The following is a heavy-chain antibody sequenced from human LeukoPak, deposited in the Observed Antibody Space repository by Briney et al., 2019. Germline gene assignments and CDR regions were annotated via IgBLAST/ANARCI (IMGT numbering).Heavy chain of an antibody. CDR2: ISSDGDST. J-gene: IGHJ4*02. CDR1: GFTFTSYA. V-gene: IGHV3-64D*06. D-gene: IGHD3-10*01. CDR3: VKRTGSGTYYGY. Sequence: GGSLRLSCSASGFTFTSYAMHWVRQAPGKGLEYVSAISSDGDSTYYADSVKGRFTISRDNSKNTLYLQMSSLRAEDTAIYYCVKRTGSGTYYGYWGQGTLVTVSS.